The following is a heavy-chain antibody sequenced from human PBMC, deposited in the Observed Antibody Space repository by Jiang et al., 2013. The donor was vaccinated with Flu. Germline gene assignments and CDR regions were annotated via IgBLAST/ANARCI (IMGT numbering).Heavy chain of an antibody. V-gene: IGHV1-69*01. Sequence: LVESGAEVKKPGSSVKVSCKASGGTFSSYAISWVRQAPGQGLEWMGGIIPIFGTANYAQKFQGRVTITADESTSTAYMELSSLRSEDTAVYYCARDTHYYDSSGYYPKMYYFDYWGQGTLVTVSS. CDR2: IIPIFGTA. CDR3: ARDTHYYDSSGYYPKMYYFDY. J-gene: IGHJ4*02. CDR1: GGTFSSYA. D-gene: IGHD3-22*01.